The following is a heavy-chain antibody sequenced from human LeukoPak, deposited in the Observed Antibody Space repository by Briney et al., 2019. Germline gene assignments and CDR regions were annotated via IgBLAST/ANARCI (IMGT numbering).Heavy chain of an antibody. V-gene: IGHV4-39*01. D-gene: IGHD3-22*01. CDR2: IYYSGST. CDR1: GGSISASNW. J-gene: IGHJ4*02. Sequence: PSETLSLTCAVSGGSISASNWWSWFRQSPGKGLEWIGSIYYSGSTYYNPSLKSRVTISVDTSKNQFSLKLSSVTAADTAVYYCARRPRSYYDSSGYYYWGQGTLVTVSS. CDR3: ARRPRSYYDSSGYYY.